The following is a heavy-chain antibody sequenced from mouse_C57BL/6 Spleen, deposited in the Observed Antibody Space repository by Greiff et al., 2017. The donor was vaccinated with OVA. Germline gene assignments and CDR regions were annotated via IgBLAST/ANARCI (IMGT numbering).Heavy chain of an antibody. CDR3: ARKTAQATGAMDY. Sequence: EVKLVESGGDLVKPGGSLKLSCAASGFTFSSYGMSWVRQTPDKRLEWVATISSGGSYTYYPDSVKGRFTISRDNAKNTLYLQMSSLKSEDTAMYYCARKTAQATGAMDYWGQGTSVTVSS. D-gene: IGHD3-2*02. V-gene: IGHV5-6*01. J-gene: IGHJ4*01. CDR1: GFTFSSYG. CDR2: ISSGGSYT.